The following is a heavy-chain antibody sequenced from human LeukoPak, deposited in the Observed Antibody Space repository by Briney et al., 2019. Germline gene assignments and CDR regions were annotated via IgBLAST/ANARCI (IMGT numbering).Heavy chain of an antibody. CDR1: GGSISSGSYY. J-gene: IGHJ4*02. Sequence: SETLSLTCTVSGGSISSGSYYWSWIRQPAGKGREWIGRIYTSGSTNYNPSLKSRVTISVDTSKNQFSLKLSSVTAADTAVYYCARDLICPYYFDYWGQGTLVTVSS. V-gene: IGHV4-61*02. CDR2: IYTSGST. CDR3: ARDLICPYYFDY.